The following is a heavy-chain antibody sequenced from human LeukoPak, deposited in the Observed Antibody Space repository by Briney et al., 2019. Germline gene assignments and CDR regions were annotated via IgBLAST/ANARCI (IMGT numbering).Heavy chain of an antibody. CDR1: GGTFSSYA. J-gene: IGHJ4*02. CDR2: IIPIFGTA. D-gene: IGHD2/OR15-2a*01. Sequence: ASVKVSCKASGGTFSSYAISWVRQAPGQGLEWMGGIIPIFGTANYAQKFQGRVTITADESTSTAYMELSSLRSEDTAVYYCARYKNRPVTTLFDYWGQGTLVTVSS. V-gene: IGHV1-69*13. CDR3: ARYKNRPVTTLFDY.